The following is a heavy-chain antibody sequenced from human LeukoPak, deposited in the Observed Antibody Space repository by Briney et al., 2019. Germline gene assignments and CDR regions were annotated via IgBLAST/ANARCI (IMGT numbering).Heavy chain of an antibody. V-gene: IGHV3-21*04. J-gene: IGHJ6*03. CDR2: ISSSSSYI. Sequence: NPGGSLRLSCAASGFTFSSYSMNWVRQAPGKGLEWVSSISSSSSYIYYADSVKGRFTISRDNAKNSLYLQMNSLRAEDTAVYYCARGAGPYYYYYYMDVWGKGTTVTVPS. CDR3: ARGAGPYYYYYYMDV. CDR1: GFTFSSYS.